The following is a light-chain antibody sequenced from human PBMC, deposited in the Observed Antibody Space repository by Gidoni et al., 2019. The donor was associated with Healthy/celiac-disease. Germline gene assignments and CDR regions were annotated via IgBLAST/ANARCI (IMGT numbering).Light chain of an antibody. CDR1: SSDVGGYNY. CDR3: CSYAGSYTFV. J-gene: IGLJ2*01. V-gene: IGLV2-11*01. Sequence: QSALTQPRSVSGSPGQSVTLSCTGSSSDVGGYNYVSWYQQHPGKAPKLMIYDVTKRPSGVPDRFSGSKSGNTASLTISGLQADDEADYYCCSYAGSYTFVFGGGTKLTV. CDR2: DVT.